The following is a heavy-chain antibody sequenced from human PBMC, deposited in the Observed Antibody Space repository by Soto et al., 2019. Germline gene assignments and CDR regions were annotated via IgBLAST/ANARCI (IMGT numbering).Heavy chain of an antibody. V-gene: IGHV3-23*01. CDR3: AKDYDFWSRYPHYYFDY. J-gene: IGHJ4*02. CDR2: ISGSGGST. CDR1: GFTFSSYA. Sequence: VGSLRVSCAVSGFTFSSYAMSWVRQAPGKGLEWVSAISGSGGSTYYADSVKGRFTISRDNSKNTLYLQMNSLRAEDTAVYYCAKDYDFWSRYPHYYFDYWGQGTLVTVSS. D-gene: IGHD3-3*01.